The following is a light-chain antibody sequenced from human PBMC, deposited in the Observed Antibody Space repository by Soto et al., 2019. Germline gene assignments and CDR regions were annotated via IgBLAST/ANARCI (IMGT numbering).Light chain of an antibody. Sequence: QSALTQPASVSGSPGQSITISCTGASGDFANYNYVSSYQQHPGKAPQLLIFGVTNRPSGVSNRFSGSKSGNTASLTISGLQADDEAEYYCNSYTNTNTLPVFGTGTKLTVL. CDR1: SGDFANYNY. CDR2: GVT. J-gene: IGLJ1*01. V-gene: IGLV2-14*03. CDR3: NSYTNTNTLPV.